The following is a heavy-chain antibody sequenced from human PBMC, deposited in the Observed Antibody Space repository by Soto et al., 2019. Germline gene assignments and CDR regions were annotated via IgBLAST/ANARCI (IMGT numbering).Heavy chain of an antibody. CDR1: GGSISSSSYY. V-gene: IGHV4-39*01. D-gene: IGHD6-6*01. CDR2: IYYSGST. Sequence: SETLSLTCTVSGGSISSSSYYWGWIRQPPGKGLEWIGSIYYSGSTYYNPSLKSRVTISVDTSKNQFSLKLSSVTAADTAVYYCARTYSSSSVWFDPWGQGTLVTVYS. J-gene: IGHJ5*02. CDR3: ARTYSSSSVWFDP.